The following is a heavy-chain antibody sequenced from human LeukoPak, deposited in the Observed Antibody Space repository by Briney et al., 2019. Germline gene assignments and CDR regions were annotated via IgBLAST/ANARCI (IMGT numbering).Heavy chain of an antibody. CDR3: ARDRDGGNHDC. J-gene: IGHJ4*02. CDR1: GGSISSGDYY. Sequence: KASETLSLTCTVSGGSISSGDYYWSWIRQPPGKGLEWIGYIYYSGSTNYNPSLKSRVTISVDTSKNQFSLKLSSVTAADTAVYYCARDRDGGNHDCWGQGTLVTVSS. D-gene: IGHD4-23*01. CDR2: IYYSGST. V-gene: IGHV4-61*08.